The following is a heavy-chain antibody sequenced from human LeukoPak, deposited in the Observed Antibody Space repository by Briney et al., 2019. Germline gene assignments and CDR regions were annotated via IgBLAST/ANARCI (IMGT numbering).Heavy chain of an antibody. Sequence: GGSLRLSCAASGFTFSSYGMHWVRQAPGKGLEWVAVISYDGSNKYYADSVKGRFTISRDNSKNTLFLQMNSLRAEDTAVYYCARVATGTTLLLYWGQGTLVTVSS. CDR3: ARVATGTTLLLY. V-gene: IGHV3-30*03. CDR1: GFTFSSYG. J-gene: IGHJ4*02. CDR2: ISYDGSNK. D-gene: IGHD1-1*01.